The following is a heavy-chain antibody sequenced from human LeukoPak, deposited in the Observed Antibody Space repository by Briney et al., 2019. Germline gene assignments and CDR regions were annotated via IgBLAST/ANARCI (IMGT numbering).Heavy chain of an antibody. CDR2: IKQDGIEK. CDR3: ARDQDGALDY. Sequence: QPGGALRDSSAAPGVTSSNYRMAWVCQSPGKGLEWVSNIKQDGIEKNYVDSVRGAFTISRDNAKSSLFLQMSSLTVDDTAVYYCARDQDGALDYCGHGSLVTVSS. D-gene: IGHD4-17*01. V-gene: IGHV3-7*01. CDR1: GVTSSNYR. J-gene: IGHJ4*01.